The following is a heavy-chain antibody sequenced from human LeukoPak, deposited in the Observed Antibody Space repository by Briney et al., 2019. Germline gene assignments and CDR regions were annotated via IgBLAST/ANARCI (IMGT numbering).Heavy chain of an antibody. D-gene: IGHD4-23*01. J-gene: IGHJ4*02. Sequence: GGSLRLSCAASGFTFSDYWMSWVRQVPGKGLEWVANIKQDGSEKYYVDSVKGRFTISRDNAKNTLYLEMNSLRAEDTAVYYCARAADGGYSPVDYWGQGTLVTVSS. CDR1: GFTFSDYW. CDR2: IKQDGSEK. V-gene: IGHV3-7*01. CDR3: ARAADGGYSPVDY.